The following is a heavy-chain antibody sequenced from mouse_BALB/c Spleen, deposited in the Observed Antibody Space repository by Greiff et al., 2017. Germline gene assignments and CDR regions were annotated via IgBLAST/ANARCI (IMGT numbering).Heavy chain of an antibody. V-gene: IGHV1S56*01. J-gene: IGHJ3*01. Sequence: VQLQQSGPELVKPGASVRISCKASGYTFTSYYIHWVKQRPGQGLEWIGWIYPGNVNTKYNEKFKGKATLTADKSSSTAYMQLSSLTSEDSAVYFCARDDGYYVWFAYWGQGTLVTVSA. D-gene: IGHD2-3*01. CDR3: ARDDGYYVWFAY. CDR1: GYTFTSYY. CDR2: IYPGNVNT.